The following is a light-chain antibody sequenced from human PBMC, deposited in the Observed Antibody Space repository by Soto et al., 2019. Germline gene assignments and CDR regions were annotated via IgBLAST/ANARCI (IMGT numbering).Light chain of an antibody. J-gene: IGKJ1*01. V-gene: IGKV1-12*01. CDR3: QQANSFPWT. Sequence: DIQMTQSPSSVSASVGDRVTITCRASQGISSWLAWYQHKPGKAPKLLIYVASSLQSGVPSRFSGSGSVTDFTLTISSLQPEDFAPYYCQQANSFPWTFGQGTKVEIK. CDR1: QGISSW. CDR2: VAS.